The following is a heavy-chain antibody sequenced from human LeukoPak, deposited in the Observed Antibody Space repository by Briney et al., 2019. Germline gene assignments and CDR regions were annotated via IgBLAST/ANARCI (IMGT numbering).Heavy chain of an antibody. D-gene: IGHD3-10*01. CDR3: VRMDYYGSGTYHNWFDP. Sequence: SQTLSLTCTVSGDSISTGGYFWSWIRQPAGKGLEWIGRIYAGGNTNYNPSLRSRVTISVDTSKNQFSLKLNSVTAADTAVYYCVRMDYYGSGTYHNWFDPWGQGTLVTVPS. J-gene: IGHJ5*02. CDR2: IYAGGNT. V-gene: IGHV4-61*02. CDR1: GDSISTGGYF.